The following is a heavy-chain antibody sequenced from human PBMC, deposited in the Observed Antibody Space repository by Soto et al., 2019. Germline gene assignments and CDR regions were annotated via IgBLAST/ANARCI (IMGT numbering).Heavy chain of an antibody. CDR1: GFTFSSYC. CDR3: GRDDFGLGIDY. J-gene: IGHJ4*02. CDR2: IDSHGSYT. V-gene: IGHV3-74*01. Sequence: GGSLRLSCAASGFTFSSYCMHWVRQTPEKGLVWVSHIDSHGSYTTYADSVKGRFTISRDNAKNTLYLQMNSLRAEDTAVYYCGRDDFGLGIDYWGLGTLVTVSS. D-gene: IGHD1-26*01.